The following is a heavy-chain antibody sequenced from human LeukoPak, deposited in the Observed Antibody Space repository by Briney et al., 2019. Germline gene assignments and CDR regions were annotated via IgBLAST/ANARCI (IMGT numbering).Heavy chain of an antibody. CDR3: ARVGVGATLYYFDY. CDR2: ISSSRSYI. V-gene: IGHV3-21*01. D-gene: IGHD1-26*01. Sequence: GGSLRLSCAASGFSFSSYSMNWVRQAPGKGLEWVASISSSRSYIYYADSVKGRFTISRDNAKNSLYLQMNSLRAEDTAVYYCARVGVGATLYYFDYWGQGTLVTVSS. CDR1: GFSFSSYS. J-gene: IGHJ4*02.